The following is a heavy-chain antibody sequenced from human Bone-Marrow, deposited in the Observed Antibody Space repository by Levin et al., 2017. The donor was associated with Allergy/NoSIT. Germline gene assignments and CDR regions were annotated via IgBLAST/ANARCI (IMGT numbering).Heavy chain of an antibody. CDR2: SNPRSGES. V-gene: IGHV1-2*02. D-gene: IGHD2-2*01. J-gene: IGHJ4*02. CDR1: GYTFTGHY. Sequence: ASVKVSCKASGYTFTGHYIHWVRQAPGQGLQWMGWSNPRSGESQYAQNFEDRLTLTWDTSISTAYMEVSRLRSDDTAVYYCARGDSYANAYYDYWGQGSLVTVSS. CDR3: ARGDSYANAYYDY.